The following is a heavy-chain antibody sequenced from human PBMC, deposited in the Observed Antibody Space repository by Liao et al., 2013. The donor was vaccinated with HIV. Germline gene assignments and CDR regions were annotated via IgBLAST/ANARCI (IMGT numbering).Heavy chain of an antibody. D-gene: IGHD5-18*01. CDR3: ARGIQLNSDYFDY. Sequence: QVRLQESGPGLVKPSQTLSLTCTVSGDLIRRDNYYWTWIRQPAGKGLEWIGHIYTGMSTTGTTNYNPSLKSRVSISVDRSKNQFSLKLSSVTAADTAVYYCARGIQLNSDYFDYWGQGTLVTVSS. J-gene: IGHJ4*02. CDR2: IYTGMSTTGTT. CDR1: GDLIRRDNYY. V-gene: IGHV4-61*02.